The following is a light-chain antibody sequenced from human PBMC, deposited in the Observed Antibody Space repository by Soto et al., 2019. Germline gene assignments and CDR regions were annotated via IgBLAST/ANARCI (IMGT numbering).Light chain of an antibody. CDR2: DVS. Sequence: QSDLTHPASVSGSPGQSITISCTGTSSDVGGYNYVSWYQQHPGKAPKLMIYDVSNRPSGVSNRFSGSKSGNTASLTISGLQAEDEADYYCSSYTSSSTLYVFGTGTKVTVL. CDR3: SSYTSSSTLYV. J-gene: IGLJ1*01. V-gene: IGLV2-14*01. CDR1: SSDVGGYNY.